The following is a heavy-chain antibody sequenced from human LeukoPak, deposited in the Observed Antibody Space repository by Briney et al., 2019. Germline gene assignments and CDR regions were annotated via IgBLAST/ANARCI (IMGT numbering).Heavy chain of an antibody. CDR2: IKHDESEK. V-gene: IGHV3-7*01. J-gene: IGHJ4*02. Sequence: PGGSLRLSCAAPGFSFNSDWMDWVRQAPGKGLEWVANIKHDESEKNYLDSVKGRFTISRDNAQNSLCLQMNGLRVEDTAVYYCTRRLDDRGQGTLVTVSS. D-gene: IGHD3-16*01. CDR3: TRRLDD. CDR1: GFSFNSDW.